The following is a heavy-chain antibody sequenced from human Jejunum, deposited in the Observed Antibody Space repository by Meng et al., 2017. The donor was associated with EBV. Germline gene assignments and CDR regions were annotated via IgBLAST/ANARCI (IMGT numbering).Heavy chain of an antibody. CDR2: INQVGST. V-gene: IGHV4-4*02. Sequence: QVQLQGSGPGLVKPSGTPSLTCAVFTDFISSYEWWSWVRQPPGKGLEWLGEINQVGSTYYNPSLKSRVTISIDTSKRQFSLRLNSMTAADTAVYYCARASSERLLDYWGQGTLVTVPS. J-gene: IGHJ4*02. CDR1: TDFISSYEW. D-gene: IGHD1-14*01. CDR3: ARASSERLLDY.